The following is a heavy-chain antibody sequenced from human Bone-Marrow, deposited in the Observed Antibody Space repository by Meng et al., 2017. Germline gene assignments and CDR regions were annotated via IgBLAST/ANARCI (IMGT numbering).Heavy chain of an antibody. CDR1: GGSFGGYY. V-gene: IGHV4-34*01. Sequence: QVQLQQWGAGRVKPPETRSRTGAVYGGSFGGYYWSWIRQPPGKGLEWIGEINHSGSTNYNPSLKSRVTISVDTSKNQFSLKLSSVTAADTAVYYCARVAYRWGGDCSYFDYWGQGTLVTVSS. CDR2: INHSGST. D-gene: IGHD2-21*02. J-gene: IGHJ4*02. CDR3: ARVAYRWGGDCSYFDY.